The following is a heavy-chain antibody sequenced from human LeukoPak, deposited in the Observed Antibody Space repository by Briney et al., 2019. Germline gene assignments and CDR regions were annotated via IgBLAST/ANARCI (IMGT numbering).Heavy chain of an antibody. J-gene: IGHJ4*02. D-gene: IGHD1-26*01. CDR2: IYHSGST. CDR3: ARVAAGKYFDY. CDR1: GYSISSGYY. Sequence: PSETLSLTCTVSGYSISSGYYWGWTRQPPGKGLEWIGSIYHSGSTYYNPSLKSRVTISVDTSKNQFSLKLSSVTAADTAVYYCARVAAGKYFDYWGQGTLVTVSS. V-gene: IGHV4-38-2*02.